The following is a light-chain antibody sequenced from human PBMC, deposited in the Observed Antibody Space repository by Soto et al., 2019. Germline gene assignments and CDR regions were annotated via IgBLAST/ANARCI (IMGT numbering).Light chain of an antibody. Sequence: QSVLTQPPSASGSPGQSVAISCTGTSSDIGGYNYVSWDQIHPGKAPKLMIYEVNKRPSGVPDRFSGSKSGNTASLIVSGLQAEDEADYYCSSYAGSNMGVFGGGTKLTVL. CDR3: SSYAGSNMGV. J-gene: IGLJ2*01. CDR1: SSDIGGYNY. V-gene: IGLV2-8*01. CDR2: EVN.